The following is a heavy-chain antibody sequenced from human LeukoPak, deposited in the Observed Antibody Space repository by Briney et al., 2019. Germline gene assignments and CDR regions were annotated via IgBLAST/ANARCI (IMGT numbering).Heavy chain of an antibody. CDR2: ISYDGSNK. Sequence: PGGSLRLSCSASGFTFSSYGMHWVRQAPGKGLEWVAVISYDGSNKYYADSVKGRFTISRDNSKNTLYLQMNSLRAEDTAVYYCAKDLQDWGQGTLVTVSS. CDR3: AKDLQD. J-gene: IGHJ4*02. V-gene: IGHV3-30*18. CDR1: GFTFSSYG.